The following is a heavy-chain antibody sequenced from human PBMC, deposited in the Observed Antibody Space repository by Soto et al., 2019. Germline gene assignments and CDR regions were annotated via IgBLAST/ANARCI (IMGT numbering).Heavy chain of an antibody. CDR2: ISAYNGNT. Sequence: QVQLVQSGAEVKKPGASVKVSCKASGYTFTSYGISWVRQAPGQGLEWMGWISAYNGNTNYPQKLQGRVTRTPDPPTSTAYLELRRLRSDDTAVYYCAIDRGAYGMAVWGQGTTVTFSS. J-gene: IGHJ6*02. V-gene: IGHV1-18*01. CDR3: AIDRGAYGMAV. CDR1: GYTFTSYG.